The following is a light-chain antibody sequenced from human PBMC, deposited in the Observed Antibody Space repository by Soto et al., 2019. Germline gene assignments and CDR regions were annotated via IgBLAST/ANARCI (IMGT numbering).Light chain of an antibody. CDR1: RSNIGNSA. CDR3: ATWDDSLNARGV. Sequence: QSVLTQTPSASGTPGQTVNISSSGSRSNIGNSAVSWYQQFPGTAPKLLIYNNNQRPSGVPDRFSGSKSGTSASLAISGLQSEDEADYYCATWDDSLNARGVFGGGTKLTVL. CDR2: NNN. V-gene: IGLV1-44*01. J-gene: IGLJ3*02.